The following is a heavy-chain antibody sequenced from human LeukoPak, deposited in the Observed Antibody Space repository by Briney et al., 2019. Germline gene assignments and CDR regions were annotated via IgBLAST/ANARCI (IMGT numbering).Heavy chain of an antibody. CDR1: GFLFADAW. CDR2: IKSEDDGATT. D-gene: IGHD6-19*01. J-gene: IGHJ4*02. V-gene: IGHV3-15*01. CDR3: ITPSGWHIDY. Sequence: PGGSLRLSCEGFGFLFADAWMGWVRQAPGKGLEWVGRIKSEDDGATTDYSASVKGRFTISRDDAQKTVHLQMNSLRTADSGVYYCITPSGWHIDYWSQGTLVTASS.